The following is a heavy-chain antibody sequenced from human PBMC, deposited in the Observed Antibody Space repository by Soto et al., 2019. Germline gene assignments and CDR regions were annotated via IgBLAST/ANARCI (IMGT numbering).Heavy chain of an antibody. D-gene: IGHD1-26*01. Sequence: PGGSLRLSCAASGFTFSSYGMHWVRQAPGKGLEWVAVISYDGSNKYYADSVKGRFTISRDNSKNTLYLQMNSLRAEDTAVYYCAKDLSYDGATISYYYYGMDVWGQGTTVPVSS. CDR2: ISYDGSNK. CDR3: AKDLSYDGATISYYYYGMDV. J-gene: IGHJ6*02. V-gene: IGHV3-30*18. CDR1: GFTFSSYG.